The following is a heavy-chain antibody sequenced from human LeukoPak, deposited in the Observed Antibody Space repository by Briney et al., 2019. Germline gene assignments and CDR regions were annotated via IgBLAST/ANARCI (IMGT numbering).Heavy chain of an antibody. CDR3: ARYSYCGGDCYDAFDI. V-gene: IGHV4-59*01. CDR2: IYYSGST. J-gene: IGHJ3*02. Sequence: SETLSLTCTVSGGSISTYYWSWIRQPPGKGLEWIGYIYYSGSTDYNPSLKSRVTMSVDTSINQFSLKLSSVTAADTAVYYCARYSYCGGDCYDAFDIWGQGTMVTVSS. D-gene: IGHD2-21*02. CDR1: GGSISTYY.